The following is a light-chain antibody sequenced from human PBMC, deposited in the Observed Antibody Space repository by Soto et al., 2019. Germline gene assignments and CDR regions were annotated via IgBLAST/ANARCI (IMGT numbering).Light chain of an antibody. CDR1: SSDIGAYNY. CDR3: CSYAGAYTYV. J-gene: IGLJ1*01. Sequence: QSALPQSRSVSGSPGQAVTISCTGTSSDIGAYNYVSWYQQHPGKVPKLMLYDVNKRPSGVPNRFSGSKSGNTASLTISGLQAEDEADYYCCSYAGAYTYVFGSGTKLTVL. V-gene: IGLV2-11*01. CDR2: DVN.